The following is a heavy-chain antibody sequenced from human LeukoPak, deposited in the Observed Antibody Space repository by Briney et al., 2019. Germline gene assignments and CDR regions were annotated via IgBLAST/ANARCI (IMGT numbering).Heavy chain of an antibody. CDR2: IHSSEST. J-gene: IGHJ5*02. Sequence: SETLSLTCTVSGGSIISYYWSWIRQTPGKGLEWIAYIHSSESTNYNPSLKSRVTISVDTSKNHFSLKVTSMTAADTGIYYCSRSLPGAVGAADLWGQGTLVTVSS. D-gene: IGHD6-13*01. CDR3: SRSLPGAVGAADL. CDR1: GGSIISYY. V-gene: IGHV4-59*01.